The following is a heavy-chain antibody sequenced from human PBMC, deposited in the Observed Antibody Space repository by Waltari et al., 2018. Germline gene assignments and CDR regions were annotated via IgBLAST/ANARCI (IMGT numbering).Heavy chain of an antibody. V-gene: IGHV3-9*01. CDR1: GFSFDEYA. CDR3: VKVIKGSGWAYWFFDL. D-gene: IGHD6-19*01. Sequence: EVQLVESGGGLVQPGGSLRLSCAASGFSFDEYAIHWVRQAPGKGLNWVSVISWNSGSIGYADSVKGRFTISRDNARNSLYLQMNSLRAEDTALYYCVKVIKGSGWAYWFFDLWGRGTLVTVSS. J-gene: IGHJ2*01. CDR2: ISWNSGSI.